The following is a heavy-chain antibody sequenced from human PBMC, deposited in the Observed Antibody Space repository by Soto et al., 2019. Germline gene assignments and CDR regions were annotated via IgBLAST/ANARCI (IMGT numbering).Heavy chain of an antibody. Sequence: GGSLRLSCAASGFTFSSYEMNWVRQAPGKGLEWVSDISYDGSNKYYADSVKGRFTISRDNSKNTLYLQMNSLRAEDTAVYYCAKDRSGGWYGPPVDVWGQGTTVTVSS. CDR3: AKDRSGGWYGPPVDV. CDR2: ISYDGSNK. V-gene: IGHV3-30*18. CDR1: GFTFSSYE. D-gene: IGHD6-19*01. J-gene: IGHJ6*02.